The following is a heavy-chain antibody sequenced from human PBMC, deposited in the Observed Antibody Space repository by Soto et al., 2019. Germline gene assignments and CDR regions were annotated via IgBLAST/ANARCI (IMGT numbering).Heavy chain of an antibody. V-gene: IGHV3-33*01. J-gene: IGHJ6*03. CDR2: IRSDGRNQ. Sequence: QVQLVESGGGVVQPGGSLRLSCAASAFTFSRYGMHWVRQAPGKGLQWVGIIRSDGRNQRYAESVKGRFTISRDNSKNTLYLQMNNLRAEDTAVYYCARERTFGENNHNFMDVWGTGITVTVSS. D-gene: IGHD3-10*01. CDR3: ARERTFGENNHNFMDV. CDR1: AFTFSRYG.